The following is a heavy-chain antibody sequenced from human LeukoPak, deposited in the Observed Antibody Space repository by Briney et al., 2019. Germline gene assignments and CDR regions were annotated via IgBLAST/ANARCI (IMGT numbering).Heavy chain of an antibody. V-gene: IGHV3-33*01. Sequence: GRSLRLSCAASGLTFSSYGMHWVRQAPGKRLEWVAVVWYDGSNKYYADSVKGRFTISRDNSKKTLYLQMNSLRAEDTAVYYCATGRYSSGAWFDPWGQGTLVTVSS. CDR2: VWYDGSNK. J-gene: IGHJ5*02. D-gene: IGHD6-19*01. CDR1: GLTFSSYG. CDR3: ATGRYSSGAWFDP.